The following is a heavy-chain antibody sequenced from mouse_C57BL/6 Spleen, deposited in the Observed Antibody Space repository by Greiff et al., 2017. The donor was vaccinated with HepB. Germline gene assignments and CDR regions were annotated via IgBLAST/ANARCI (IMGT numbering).Heavy chain of an antibody. D-gene: IGHD1-1*01. CDR1: GYTFTSYW. J-gene: IGHJ1*03. CDR2: IHPNSGST. Sequence: QVQLQQPGAELVKPGASVKLSCKASGYTFTSYWMHWVKQRPGQGLEWIGMIHPNSGSTNYNEKFKSKATLTVDKSSSTAYMQLSSLTSEDSAVYYWARSSSYGSSPSWYFDVWGTGTTVTVSS. V-gene: IGHV1-64*01. CDR3: ARSSSYGSSPSWYFDV.